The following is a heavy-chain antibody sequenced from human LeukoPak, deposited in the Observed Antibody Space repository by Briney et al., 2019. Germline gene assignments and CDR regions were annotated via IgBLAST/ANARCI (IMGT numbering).Heavy chain of an antibody. CDR2: IIPIFGTA. Sequence: GASVKVSCKASGGTFGSYAISWVRQAPGQGLEWMGGIIPIFGTANYAQKFQGRVTITADKSTSTAYMELSSLRSEDTAVYYCARGRGWTGYYIGFDYWGQGTLVTVSS. CDR3: ARGRGWTGYYIGFDY. CDR1: GGTFGSYA. V-gene: IGHV1-69*06. J-gene: IGHJ4*02. D-gene: IGHD3/OR15-3a*01.